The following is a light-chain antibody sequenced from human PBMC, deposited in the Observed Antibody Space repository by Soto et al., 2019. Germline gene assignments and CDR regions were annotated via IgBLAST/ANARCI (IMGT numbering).Light chain of an antibody. CDR1: SSDVGGYKY. J-gene: IGLJ1*01. CDR2: EVS. V-gene: IGLV2-14*01. CDR3: SSYTTRRTLV. Sequence: QSALTQPASVSGSPGQSITISCTGTSSDVGGYKYVSWYQQHPGKAPKLMIYEVSNRPSGVSNRFSGSKSGNTASLTISGLQAEDEAGYYCSSYTTRRTLVFGTGTKLTVL.